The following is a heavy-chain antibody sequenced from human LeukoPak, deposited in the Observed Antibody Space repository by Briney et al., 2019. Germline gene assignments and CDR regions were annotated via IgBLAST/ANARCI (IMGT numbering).Heavy chain of an antibody. V-gene: IGHV4-39*01. D-gene: IGHD1-26*01. CDR3: ASLRPPIVGSTLLDY. CDR1: GDSISSSSYY. Sequence: PSETLSLTCTVSGDSISSSSYYWGWIRQPPGKGLEWIGSIYNSGSTYYNPTLESRVTMSVDTSKNQFSLRLRSVTAADTAVYYCASLRPPIVGSTLLDYWGQGTLVTVSS. J-gene: IGHJ4*02. CDR2: IYNSGST.